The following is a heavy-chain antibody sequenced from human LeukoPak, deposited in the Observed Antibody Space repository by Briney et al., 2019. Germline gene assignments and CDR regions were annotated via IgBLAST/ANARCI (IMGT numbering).Heavy chain of an antibody. J-gene: IGHJ4*02. CDR2: INSDGSST. Sequence: GGSLRLSCAASGFTFSSYWMHWVRQTPGKGLVWVSRINSDGSSTNYADSVKGRFTISRDKSKNTLYLQLNSLRAEDTAVYFCAQGGHDYNPFYYWGQGTLVTVSS. V-gene: IGHV3-74*01. CDR3: AQGGHDYNPFYY. CDR1: GFTFSSYW. D-gene: IGHD4-11*01.